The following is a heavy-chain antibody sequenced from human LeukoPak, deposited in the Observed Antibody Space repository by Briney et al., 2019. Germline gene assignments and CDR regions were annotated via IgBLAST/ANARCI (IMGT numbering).Heavy chain of an antibody. CDR1: GFTFSSYG. J-gene: IGHJ3*02. CDR2: IRYDGSNK. V-gene: IGHV3-30*02. Sequence: GGSLRLSCAASGFTFSSYGMHWVRQAPGKGLEWVAFIRYDGSNKYYADSVKGRFTISRDNSKNTLYLQMNSLRAEGTAVYYCARSYSSAHAFDIWGQGTMVTVSS. D-gene: IGHD6-19*01. CDR3: ARSYSSAHAFDI.